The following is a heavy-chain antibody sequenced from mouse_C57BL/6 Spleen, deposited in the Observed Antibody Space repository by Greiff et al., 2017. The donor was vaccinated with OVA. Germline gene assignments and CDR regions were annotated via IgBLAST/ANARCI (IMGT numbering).Heavy chain of an antibody. J-gene: IGHJ4*01. CDR2: ISYDGSN. Sequence: EVQLVESGPGLVKPSQSLSLTCSVTGYSITSGYYWNWIRQFPGNKLEWMGYISYDGSNNYNPSLKNRISITRDTSKNQFFLKLNSVTTEDTATYYCARPDEDYAMDYWGQGTSVTVSS. CDR1: GYSITSGYY. V-gene: IGHV3-6*01. CDR3: ARPDEDYAMDY.